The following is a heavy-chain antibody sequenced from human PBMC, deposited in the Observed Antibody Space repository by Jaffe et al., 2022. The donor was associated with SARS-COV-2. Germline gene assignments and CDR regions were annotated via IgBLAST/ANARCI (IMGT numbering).Heavy chain of an antibody. CDR3: ARDQEYCNGNRCYSWNANNRDFYYGMDV. D-gene: IGHD2-15*01. J-gene: IGHJ6*02. CDR1: GFFFGISG. CDR2: IWYDGSKE. V-gene: IGHV3-33*01. Sequence: QVQMVESGGGVVQSGRSVRLSCVASGFFFGISGMHWVRQAPGKGLEWVAVIWYDGSKEYYADSVKGRFTISRDNSKNTVYLEMNSLRVEDTAVYYCARDQEYCNGNRCYSWNANNRDFYYGMDVWGQGTTVTVSS.